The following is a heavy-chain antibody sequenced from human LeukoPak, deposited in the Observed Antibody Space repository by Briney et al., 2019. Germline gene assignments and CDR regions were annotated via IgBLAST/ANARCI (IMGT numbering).Heavy chain of an antibody. CDR3: AKDALWFGEVYYFDY. D-gene: IGHD3-10*01. V-gene: IGHV3-66*01. CDR2: IYSGGST. J-gene: IGHJ4*02. CDR1: GFTVSSNY. Sequence: GGSLRLSCAASGFTVSSNYMSWVRQAPGKGLEWVSVIYSGGSTYYADSVKGRFTLSRDNSKNTLYLQMNSLRAEDTAVYYCAKDALWFGEVYYFDYWGQGTLVTVSS.